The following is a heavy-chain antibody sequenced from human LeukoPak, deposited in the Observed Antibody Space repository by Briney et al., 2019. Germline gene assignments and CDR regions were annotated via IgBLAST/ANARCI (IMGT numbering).Heavy chain of an antibody. V-gene: IGHV3-66*01. J-gene: IGHJ3*02. CDR3: ARGSTVTTGDAFDI. Sequence: SGGSLRLSCAASGFTVSSNYISWVRQAPGKGLEWVSVIYSGGSTYYADSVKGRFTISRDNSKNTLYLQMNSLRAEDTAVYYCARGSTVTTGDAFDIWGQGTMVTVSS. CDR1: GFTVSSNY. D-gene: IGHD4-17*01. CDR2: IYSGGST.